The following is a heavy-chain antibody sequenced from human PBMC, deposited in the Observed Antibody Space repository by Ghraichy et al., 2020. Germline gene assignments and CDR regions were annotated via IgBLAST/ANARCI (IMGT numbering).Heavy chain of an antibody. D-gene: IGHD2-2*01. V-gene: IGHV3-21*04. Sequence: GGSLRLSCAASGFTFSSYSMNWVRQAPGKGLEWVSSISSSSSYIYYADSVKGRFTISRDNSKNTLYLQMNSLRAEDTAVYYCAKSTSHTLMTPYNGDYWGQGTLVTVSS. CDR1: GFTFSSYS. CDR2: ISSSSSYI. CDR3: AKSTSHTLMTPYNGDY. J-gene: IGHJ4*02.